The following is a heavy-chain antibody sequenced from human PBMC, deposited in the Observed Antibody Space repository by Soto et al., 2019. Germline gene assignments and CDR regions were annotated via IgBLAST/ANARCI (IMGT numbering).Heavy chain of an antibody. D-gene: IGHD3-3*01. CDR1: GGSFSGYY. J-gene: IGHJ5*02. Sequence: QVQLQQWGAGLLKPSETLSLTCAVYGGSFSGYYWSWIRQPPGKGLEWIGEINHSGSTNYNPSLKSRVTISVDTSKNQFSLKLSSVTAADTAVYYCARRGYYLLPKKNWFDPWGQGTLVTVS. CDR3: ARRGYYLLPKKNWFDP. CDR2: INHSGST. V-gene: IGHV4-34*01.